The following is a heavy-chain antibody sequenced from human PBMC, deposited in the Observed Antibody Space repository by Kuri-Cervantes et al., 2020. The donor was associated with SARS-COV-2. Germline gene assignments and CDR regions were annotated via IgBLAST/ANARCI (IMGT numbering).Heavy chain of an antibody. Sequence: GESLKISCAASGFRFSDYGMNWVRQGPEKGLECVAYISSSSTSIYYADSVKGRFTISRDNSKNTLYLQMNSLRAEDTAVYYCANLAVGATTGAFDIWGQGTMVTVSS. V-gene: IGHV3-48*01. J-gene: IGHJ3*02. CDR1: GFRFSDYG. CDR3: ANLAVGATTGAFDI. CDR2: ISSSSTSI. D-gene: IGHD1-26*01.